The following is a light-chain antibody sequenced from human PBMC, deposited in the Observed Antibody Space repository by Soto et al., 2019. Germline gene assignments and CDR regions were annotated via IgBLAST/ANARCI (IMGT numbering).Light chain of an antibody. Sequence: DIQMTQAPSTLPASVGDRVTITCRASQSISSWLAWYQQKPGKAPKLLIYDASSLESGVPSRFSGSGSGTEFTLTISSLQPDDFATYYCLQDYNYPRTFGQGTKVDIK. V-gene: IGKV1-5*01. CDR1: QSISSW. CDR3: LQDYNYPRT. CDR2: DAS. J-gene: IGKJ1*01.